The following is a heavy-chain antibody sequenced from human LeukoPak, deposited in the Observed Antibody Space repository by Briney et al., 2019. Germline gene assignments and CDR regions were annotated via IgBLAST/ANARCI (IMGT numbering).Heavy chain of an antibody. V-gene: IGHV4-39*07. CDR1: GGSISSSSYY. D-gene: IGHD2-21*02. Sequence: SETLSLTCTVSGGSISSSSYYWGWIRQPPGKGLEWIGSIYYSGSTYYNPSLKSRVTISVDTSKNQFSLKLSSVTAADTAVYYCARDVGAYCGGDCYAGWFDPWGQGTLVTVSS. J-gene: IGHJ5*02. CDR2: IYYSGST. CDR3: ARDVGAYCGGDCYAGWFDP.